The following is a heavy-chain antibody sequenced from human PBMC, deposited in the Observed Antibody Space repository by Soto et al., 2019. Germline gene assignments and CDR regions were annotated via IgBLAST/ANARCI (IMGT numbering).Heavy chain of an antibody. CDR1: GFTFRSYG. CDR2: IWFDGSKK. D-gene: IGHD2-2*01. J-gene: IGHJ6*02. V-gene: IGHV3-33*01. CDR3: ARDRLVPYGYGMDV. Sequence: GGSLSLSCAASGFTFRSYGIHWVRQAPGKGLEWVALIWFDGSKKYYVDPVKGRFAVSRDNSKNTLYLQMNSLRVEDTAVYYCARDRLVPYGYGMDVWGQGTTVTVSS.